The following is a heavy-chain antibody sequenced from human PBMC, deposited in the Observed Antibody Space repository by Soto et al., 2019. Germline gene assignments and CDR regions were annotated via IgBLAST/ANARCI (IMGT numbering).Heavy chain of an antibody. J-gene: IGHJ6*02. V-gene: IGHV1-2*04. CDR2: INPNSGGT. CDR1: GYTFTGYY. Sequence: QVQLVQSGAEVKKPGASVKVSCKASGYTFTGYYMHWVRQAPGQGLEWMGWINPNSGGTNYAQKFKGWVIMTRDTSISTAYMELSRLRSDDTAVYYCARAGEYQDNYYGMDVWGQGTTVTVSS. CDR3: ARAGEYQDNYYGMDV. D-gene: IGHD2-2*01.